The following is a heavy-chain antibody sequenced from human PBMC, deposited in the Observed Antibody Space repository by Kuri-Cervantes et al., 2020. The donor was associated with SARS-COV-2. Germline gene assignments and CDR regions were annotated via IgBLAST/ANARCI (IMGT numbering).Heavy chain of an antibody. CDR3: ATHRSLRFLEWFRY. D-gene: IGHD3-3*01. Sequence: ASVKVSCKVSGYTLTELSMHWVRQAPGKGLEWMGGFDPEDGETIYAQKFQGRVTMTEDTSTDTAYMELSSLRSEDKAVYYCATHRSLRFLEWFRYWGQGTLVTVSS. J-gene: IGHJ4*02. CDR1: GYTLTELS. CDR2: FDPEDGET. V-gene: IGHV1-24*01.